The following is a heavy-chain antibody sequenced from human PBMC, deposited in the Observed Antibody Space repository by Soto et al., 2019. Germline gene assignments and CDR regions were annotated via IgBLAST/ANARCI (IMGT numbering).Heavy chain of an antibody. CDR3: ARVLLEYSSGWYESFDI. CDR1: GFTFSSYA. D-gene: IGHD6-19*01. J-gene: IGHJ3*02. V-gene: IGHV3-30-3*01. Sequence: QVQLVESGGGVVQPGRSLRLSCAASGFTFSSYAMHWVRQAPGKGLEWVAVISYDGSNKYYADSVKGRFTISRDNSKNTLYLQMNSMCAEDTAVYYCARVLLEYSSGWYESFDIWGQGTMVTVSS. CDR2: ISYDGSNK.